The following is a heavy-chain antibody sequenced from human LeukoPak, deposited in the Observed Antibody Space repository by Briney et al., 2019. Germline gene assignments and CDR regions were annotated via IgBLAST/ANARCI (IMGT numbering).Heavy chain of an antibody. CDR2: ISGSGGST. Sequence: GGSLRLSCTASGFTFSTYGMSWVRQAPGKGLEWVSAISGSGGSTFYADSVKGRFTISRDTSKNTLYLQMNSLRAEDTAVYYCAKEDPKYYYYGMDVWGQGTTVTVSS. V-gene: IGHV3-23*01. J-gene: IGHJ6*02. CDR1: GFTFSTYG. CDR3: AKEDPKYYYYGMDV.